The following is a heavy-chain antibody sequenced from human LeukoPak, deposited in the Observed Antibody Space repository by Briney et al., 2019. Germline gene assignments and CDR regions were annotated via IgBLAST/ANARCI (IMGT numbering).Heavy chain of an antibody. D-gene: IGHD1-26*01. V-gene: IGHV1-2*02. CDR3: ARVVGGPYYFDY. Sequence: GASVTVSSTASRYTFTVYYMHWVRQAPGQGGGRMGWINPNSGGTNYVQKFQGRVTITRDTSISTAYMERSRLRSDDTAVYYCARVVGGPYYFDYWGQGTLVTVSS. CDR2: INPNSGGT. CDR1: RYTFTVYY. J-gene: IGHJ4*02.